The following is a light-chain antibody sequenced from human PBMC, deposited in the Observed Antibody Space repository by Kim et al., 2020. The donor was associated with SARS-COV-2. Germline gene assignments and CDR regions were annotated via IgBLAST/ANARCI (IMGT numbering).Light chain of an antibody. CDR3: QQSYTSPYT. V-gene: IGKV1-39*01. CDR2: VAS. CDR1: QSIRSY. J-gene: IGKJ2*01. Sequence: SASVVDRVTITCRASQSIRSYLNWYQQRPGKAPTLLIYVASHLASGVPPRFTGGGSGADFFLTISALQPEDFATYYCQQSYTSPYTFGRGTKLGI.